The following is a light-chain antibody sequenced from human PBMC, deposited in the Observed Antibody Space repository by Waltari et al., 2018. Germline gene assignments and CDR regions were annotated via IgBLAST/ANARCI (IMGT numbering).Light chain of an antibody. V-gene: IGLV2-14*03. Sequence: QSALTQPASVSGSAGQSITISCTGTSGYKYVAWYQQHPGKAPKLMIYDVTNLPSGVSNRFSGSKSGNTASLTISGLRAEDEADYYCSSYTSNNTPVVFGGGTMVTVL. CDR3: SSYTSNNTPVV. CDR2: DVT. J-gene: IGLJ2*01. CDR1: SGYKY.